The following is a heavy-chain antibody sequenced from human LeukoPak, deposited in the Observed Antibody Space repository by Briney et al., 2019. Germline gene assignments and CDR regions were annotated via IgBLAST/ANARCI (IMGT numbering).Heavy chain of an antibody. CDR1: GYDFTSVG. Sequence: ALVKVSCKASGYDFTSVGITWVRRAPGQGLEWMGWISPYNGNTRYAQKFQGRVAMTTDTSTTTAYMELRGLRFNDTAVYYCARAGSGSGWYFDYWGQGTLVTVSS. CDR2: ISPYNGNT. D-gene: IGHD6-19*01. J-gene: IGHJ4*02. CDR3: ARAGSGSGWYFDY. V-gene: IGHV1-18*01.